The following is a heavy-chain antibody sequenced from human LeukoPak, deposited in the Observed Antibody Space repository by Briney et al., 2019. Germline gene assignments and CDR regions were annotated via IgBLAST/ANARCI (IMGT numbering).Heavy chain of an antibody. V-gene: IGHV3-21*01. Sequence: AGGSLRLSCAAAGFIFSDYGMNWVRQAPGKGLEWVSYISRSSRYIYYADSMKGRLTISRDNAKNSLYRQMHSLRAEDTALYYCPREGAGREGHNFDYWGQGTLVTVSS. CDR2: ISRSSRYI. CDR1: GFIFSDYG. J-gene: IGHJ4*02. CDR3: PREGAGREGHNFDY. D-gene: IGHD5-24*01.